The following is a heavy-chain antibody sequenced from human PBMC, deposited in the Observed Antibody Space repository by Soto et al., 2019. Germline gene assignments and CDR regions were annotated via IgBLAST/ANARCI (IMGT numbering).Heavy chain of an antibody. Sequence: GGSLRLSCAASGFTVSSNYMSWVHQAPGKGLEWVSVIYSGGSTYYADSVKGRFTISRDNSKNTLYLQMNSLRAEDTAVYYCARGSGGYYYYYMDVWGKGTTVTVSS. J-gene: IGHJ6*03. CDR1: GFTVSSNY. CDR3: ARGSGGYYYYYMDV. V-gene: IGHV3-53*01. CDR2: IYSGGST. D-gene: IGHD3-16*01.